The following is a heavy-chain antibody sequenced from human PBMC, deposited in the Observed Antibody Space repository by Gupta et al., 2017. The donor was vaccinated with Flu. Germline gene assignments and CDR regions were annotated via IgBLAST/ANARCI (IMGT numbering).Heavy chain of an antibody. D-gene: IGHD2-8*01. CDR2: INAADGNT. CDR1: EYAFSRYA. J-gene: IGHJ4*02. CDR3: AGGAAYCTNGVCSWGYYCEF. V-gene: IGHV1-3*01. Sequence: QVHLVQSGAEVQKPGASVKVSCKAPEYAFSRYAIYWVRQAPGQRLEWMGRINAADGNTKYAQRFQDRVTITRDTSASTAYLELNDLRSEDTAVYYCAGGAAYCTNGVCSWGYYCEFWGQGTRVTVSS.